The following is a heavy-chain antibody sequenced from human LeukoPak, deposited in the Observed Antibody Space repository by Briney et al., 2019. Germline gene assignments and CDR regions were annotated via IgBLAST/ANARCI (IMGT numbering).Heavy chain of an antibody. D-gene: IGHD4-17*01. CDR3: AKTASTVTTAFDD. CDR2: ISAAGGST. Sequence: GGPLRLSCAAPGFFFTTYVMSWARKPPGKGLEWVSSISAAGGSTYYADSVKGRFTISRDNSKNTLYVQMNSLRADDMARYYCAKTASTVTTAFDDWGQGTLVTVSS. J-gene: IGHJ4*02. V-gene: IGHV3-23*01. CDR1: GFFFTTYV.